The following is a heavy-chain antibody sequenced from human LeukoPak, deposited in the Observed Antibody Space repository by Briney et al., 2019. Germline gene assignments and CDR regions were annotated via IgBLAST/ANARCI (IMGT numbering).Heavy chain of an antibody. CDR3: ARDYYGSGSPFDY. Sequence: GGSLRLSCAASGFTFSSYSMNWVRQAPGKGLEWVSSISSSSYIYYADSVKGRFTISRDNAKNSLYLQMNSLRAEDTAVYYCARDYYGSGSPFDYWGQGTLVTVSS. J-gene: IGHJ4*02. V-gene: IGHV3-21*01. CDR1: GFTFSSYS. CDR2: ISSSSYI. D-gene: IGHD3-10*01.